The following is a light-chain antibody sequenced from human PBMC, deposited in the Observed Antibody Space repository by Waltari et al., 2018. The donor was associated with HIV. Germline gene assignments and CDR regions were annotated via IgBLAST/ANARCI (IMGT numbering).Light chain of an antibody. J-gene: IGKJ2*02. CDR1: QSISSH. Sequence: DIRMTQSPSSLSASVGDRVTITWRASQSISSHLNWYQQQPGKTPKLLIYAASSLQSGVSLRISGSGSGKDFTLTITSLQPEDVATYYCQQSYTTPCTFGQGTKLDIK. CDR3: QQSYTTPCT. V-gene: IGKV1-39*01. CDR2: AAS.